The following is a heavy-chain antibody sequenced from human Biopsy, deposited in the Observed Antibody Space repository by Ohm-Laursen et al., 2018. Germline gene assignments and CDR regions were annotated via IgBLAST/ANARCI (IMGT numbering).Heavy chain of an antibody. J-gene: IGHJ4*02. Sequence: SDTLSLTCTVSDGSINSYYWNWIRQPPGKRLEWIGNIYYSGSTNFNPSLKSRVTISVDTSKNQFSLKLSSVTAADTAVYFCARGSSYGYDFDYWGQGTLVAVSP. CDR3: ARGSSYGYDFDY. CDR1: DGSINSYY. D-gene: IGHD5-18*01. CDR2: IYYSGST. V-gene: IGHV4-59*07.